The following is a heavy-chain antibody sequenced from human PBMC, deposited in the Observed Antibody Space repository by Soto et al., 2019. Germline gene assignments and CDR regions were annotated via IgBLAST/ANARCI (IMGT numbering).Heavy chain of an antibody. Sequence: QVQLVQSGTEVKKPGASVKVSCKASGYTFTSYGISWVRQAPGQGLDWMGWISAYNGNTNYAQKLQGRVTMTTDTSTSTAYMELRSLRSDDTAVYYCARDSWPYGDHYYYYYMDVWGKGPTVTVS. J-gene: IGHJ6*03. CDR2: ISAYNGNT. D-gene: IGHD4-17*01. CDR3: ARDSWPYGDHYYYYYMDV. CDR1: GYTFTSYG. V-gene: IGHV1-18*01.